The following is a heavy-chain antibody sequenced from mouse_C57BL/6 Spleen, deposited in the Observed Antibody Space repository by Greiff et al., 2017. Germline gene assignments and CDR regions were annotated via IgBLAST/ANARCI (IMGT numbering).Heavy chain of an antibody. J-gene: IGHJ4*01. Sequence: VKLQESGAELVKPGASVKISCKASGYAFSSYWMNWVKQRPGKGLEWIGQIYPGDGDTNYNGKFKGKATLTADKSSSTAYMQLSSLTSEDSAVYFCARRKEGYAMDYWGQGTSVTVSS. CDR1: GYAFSSYW. CDR3: ARRKEGYAMDY. CDR2: IYPGDGDT. V-gene: IGHV1-80*01.